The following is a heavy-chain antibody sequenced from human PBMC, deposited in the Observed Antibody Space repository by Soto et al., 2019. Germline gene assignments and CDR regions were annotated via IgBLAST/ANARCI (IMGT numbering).Heavy chain of an antibody. V-gene: IGHV3-48*01. D-gene: IGHD3-10*01. Sequence: PGGALRHSCAASGFTFSSCRMNLVRQAPGKGLEWVSYISSSSSTIYYADSVKGRFTISRDNAKNSLYLQMNSLRAEDTAVYYCASTIQPFGGSIDIWGQGTMVTVSS. CDR1: GFTFSSCR. CDR3: ASTIQPFGGSIDI. CDR2: ISSSSSTI. J-gene: IGHJ3*02.